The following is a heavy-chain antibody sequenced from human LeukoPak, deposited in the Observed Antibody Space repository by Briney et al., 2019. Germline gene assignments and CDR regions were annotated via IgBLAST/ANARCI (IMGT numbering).Heavy chain of an antibody. V-gene: IGHV1-18*01. CDR3: AREYCGSIRCYSGDY. CDR1: GYTFTSLG. CDR2: ISGSNGNT. D-gene: IGHD2-2*02. Sequence: ASVKVSCKASGYTFTSLGVGWVRQAPGQGLEWMGWISGSNGNTKYAQNLQGRVTMTTDTFTNTAYMELRSLKSDDTAVYYCAREYCGSIRCYSGDYWGQGTLVTVSS. J-gene: IGHJ4*02.